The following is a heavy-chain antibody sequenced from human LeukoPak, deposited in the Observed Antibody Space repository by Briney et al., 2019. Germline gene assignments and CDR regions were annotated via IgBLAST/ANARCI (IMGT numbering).Heavy chain of an antibody. CDR2: INHSGST. D-gene: IGHD3-9*01. Sequence: AEPLTLTCDVYGGSLSDYCWSWIRQPPGKGLEWIGEINHSGSTNYNPYLKSRVTISVDTSKNQFSLKLSSVTAADTAVYYCASDAIWTGYSNWGQGTLVTVSS. V-gene: IGHV4-34*01. CDR3: ASDAIWTGYSN. CDR1: GGSLSDYC. J-gene: IGHJ4*02.